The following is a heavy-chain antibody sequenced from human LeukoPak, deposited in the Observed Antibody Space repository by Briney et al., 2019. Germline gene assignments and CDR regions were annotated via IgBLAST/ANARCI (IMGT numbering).Heavy chain of an antibody. CDR1: GFTFSSYA. V-gene: IGHV3-23*01. CDR2: INGSGGST. CDR3: ARKSASGNYPLDY. J-gene: IGHJ4*02. D-gene: IGHD3-10*01. Sequence: GGSLRLSCAASGFTFSSYAMSWVRQAPGKGLEWVSDINGSGGSTYYADSVKGRFTISRDNAKNTVFLQMSSLRAEDTALYYCARKSASGNYPLDYWGQGTLVTVSS.